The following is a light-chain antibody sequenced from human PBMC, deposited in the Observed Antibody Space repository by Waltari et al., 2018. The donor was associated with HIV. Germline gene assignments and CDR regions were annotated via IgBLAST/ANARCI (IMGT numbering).Light chain of an antibody. J-gene: IGKJ1*01. V-gene: IGKV1-39*01. CDR3: QQSYSTPRT. CDR2: ATS. Sequence: DIQMTQSPSSLSASVGDRFTITCRASQNITSYLNWYQQKPGKAPKLLIYATSTLQSGVPSRFSASGSGTDFTLTISSLQPEDFATYYCQQSYSTPRTFGQGTKVEIK. CDR1: QNITSY.